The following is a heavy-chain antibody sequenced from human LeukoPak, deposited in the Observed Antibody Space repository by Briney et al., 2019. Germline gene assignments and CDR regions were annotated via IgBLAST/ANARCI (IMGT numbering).Heavy chain of an antibody. CDR3: ARTGYHDSTFDY. Sequence: GGSQRLSCAASGFTFSSYGMHWVRQARGKGLEWVAVIWYDGSNKYYADSVKGRITISRDNSKNTLYLQMNSLRAEDTAVYYCARTGYHDSTFDYWGQGTLVTVSS. V-gene: IGHV3-33*01. D-gene: IGHD3-22*01. J-gene: IGHJ4*02. CDR2: IWYDGSNK. CDR1: GFTFSSYG.